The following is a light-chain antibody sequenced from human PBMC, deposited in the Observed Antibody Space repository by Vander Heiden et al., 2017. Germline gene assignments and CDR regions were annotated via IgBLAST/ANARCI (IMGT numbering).Light chain of an antibody. Sequence: DVQMTQSPSTLSASVGGRVTIPCRASQSISSWLAWYQQKPGKAPKLLIYDASSLESGVPSRFSGSGSGTEFTLTISSLQPDDFATYYCQQYNSYSYTFGQGTKLEIK. J-gene: IGKJ2*01. V-gene: IGKV1-5*01. CDR3: QQYNSYSYT. CDR2: DAS. CDR1: QSISSW.